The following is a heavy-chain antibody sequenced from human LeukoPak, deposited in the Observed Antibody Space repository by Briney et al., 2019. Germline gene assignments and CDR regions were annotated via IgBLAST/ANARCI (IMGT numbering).Heavy chain of an antibody. CDR1: GASISGSSHYF. D-gene: IGHD3-3*01. J-gene: IGHJ4*02. V-gene: IGHV4-39*07. CDR2: IFHSEIT. CDR3: AREIFGARAFEY. Sequence: SETLTLTCTVSGASISGSSHYFWGWIRQTPGKGLEWIGEIFHSEITNYNPSLQSRLTISLDKSQNQFSLRLTSMTAADTAVYYCAREIFGARAFEYWGQGILVTVSS.